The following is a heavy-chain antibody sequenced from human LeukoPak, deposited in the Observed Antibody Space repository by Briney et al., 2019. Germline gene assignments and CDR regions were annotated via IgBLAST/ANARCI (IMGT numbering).Heavy chain of an antibody. D-gene: IGHD5-12*01. CDR1: GFTFSTYG. V-gene: IGHV3-30*02. CDR3: AKAAESLRPRFDY. CDR2: IRYDGNYK. J-gene: IGHJ4*02. Sequence: GGSLRLSCAASGFTFSTYGLHWVRQAPGKGLEWVTFIRYDGNYKYYADSVKGRFTISRDNSKNTLYLQMNSLRADDTAVYYCAKAAESLRPRFDYWGQGTLVTVS.